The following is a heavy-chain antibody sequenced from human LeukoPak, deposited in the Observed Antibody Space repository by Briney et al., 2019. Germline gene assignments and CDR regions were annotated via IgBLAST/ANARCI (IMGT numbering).Heavy chain of an antibody. Sequence: SSETLSLTCSVSGGSISSSGHYWGWSRQSPEKGLDWIGSIYSNGNTYYNPSVKSRVTISVDTSKNQFSLKLTSVTAAETAVYYCARSATVTTDYFDYWGQGALVTVSS. CDR3: ARSATVTTDYFDY. D-gene: IGHD4-17*01. CDR1: GGSISSSGHY. CDR2: IYSNGNT. J-gene: IGHJ4*02. V-gene: IGHV4-39*07.